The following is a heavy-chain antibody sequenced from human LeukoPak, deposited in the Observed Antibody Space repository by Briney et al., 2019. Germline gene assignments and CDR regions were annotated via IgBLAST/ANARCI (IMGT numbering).Heavy chain of an antibody. V-gene: IGHV3-23*01. D-gene: IGHD6-6*01. CDR1: GFTFNTYG. CDR2: ITGSGLNT. CDR3: AKGLRILV. Sequence: GGSLRLSCAASGFTFNTYGMTWVRQAPGKGLEWVSSITGSGLNTYYADSVKGRFTISRDNSRDTPYLEMNTLRVEDTAVYYCAKGLRILVWGQGTLVTVSS. J-gene: IGHJ4*02.